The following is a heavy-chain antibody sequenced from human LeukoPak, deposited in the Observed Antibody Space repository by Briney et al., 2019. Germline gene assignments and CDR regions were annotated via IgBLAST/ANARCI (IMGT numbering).Heavy chain of an antibody. D-gene: IGHD1-26*01. CDR1: GFTFSSYA. Sequence: PGRSLRLSCAASGFTFSSYAMHWVRQAPGKGLEWVAVISYDGSNKYYADSVKCRFTISRDNSKNTLYLQMNSLRAEDTAVYYCAKDREATFDYWGQGTLVTVSS. V-gene: IGHV3-30*04. J-gene: IGHJ4*02. CDR2: ISYDGSNK. CDR3: AKDREATFDY.